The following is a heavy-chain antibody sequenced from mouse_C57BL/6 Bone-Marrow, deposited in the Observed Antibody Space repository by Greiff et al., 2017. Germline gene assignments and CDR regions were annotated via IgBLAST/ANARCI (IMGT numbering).Heavy chain of an antibody. J-gene: IGHJ3*01. CDR2: INPSSGYT. CDR3: ERGEDYCGSSYGGAWFAY. Sequence: QVHVKQSGAELAKPGASVKLSCKASGYTFTSYWMHWVKQRPGQGLEWIGYINPSSGYTKYNQKFKVKATLTADKSSSTAYMQLSSLTYEDSEVYYCERGEDYCGSSYGGAWFAYWGQGTLVTVSA. V-gene: IGHV1-7*01. CDR1: GYTFTSYW. D-gene: IGHD1-1*01.